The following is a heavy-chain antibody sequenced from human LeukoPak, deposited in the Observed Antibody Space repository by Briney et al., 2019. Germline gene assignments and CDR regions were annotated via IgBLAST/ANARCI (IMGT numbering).Heavy chain of an antibody. V-gene: IGHV4-34*01. D-gene: IGHD2-2*01. Sequence: PSETLSLTCAVYGGSFSGYYWSWIRQPPGKGLEWIGEINHSGSTNYNPSLKSRVTISVDTSKNQFSLKLSSMTAADTAVYYCARGARIVVVPAAQRWFDPWGQGTLVTVSS. CDR3: ARGARIVVVPAAQRWFDP. CDR1: GGSFSGYY. CDR2: INHSGST. J-gene: IGHJ5*02.